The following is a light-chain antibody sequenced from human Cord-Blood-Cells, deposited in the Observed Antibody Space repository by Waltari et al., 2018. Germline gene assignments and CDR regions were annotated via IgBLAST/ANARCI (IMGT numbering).Light chain of an antibody. CDR1: QSISSW. J-gene: IGKJ1*01. CDR3: QQYNSDST. V-gene: IGKV1-5*03. CDR2: KAS. Sequence: IQMTQSPSTLSASVGNRVTTTCRASQSISSWLAWYQQKPGKAPRRLIYKASSLESGVPSRFSVSGSGTEFTLTISSLQPDDFATYYCQQYNSDSTFGQGTKVEIK.